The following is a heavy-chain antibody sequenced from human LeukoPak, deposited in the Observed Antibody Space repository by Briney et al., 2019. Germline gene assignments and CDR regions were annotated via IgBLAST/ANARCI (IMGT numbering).Heavy chain of an antibody. CDR3: ARSGLYSSSWYALWWFDP. V-gene: IGHV4-4*09. J-gene: IGHJ5*02. CDR1: GGSISSYY. Sequence: PSETLSLTCTVSGGSISSYYWSWIRQPPGKGLEWIGYIYTSGSTNYNPSLKSRVTISVDTSKNQFSLKLSSVTAADTAVYYCARSGLYSSSWYALWWFDPWGQGTLVTVSS. D-gene: IGHD6-13*01. CDR2: IYTSGST.